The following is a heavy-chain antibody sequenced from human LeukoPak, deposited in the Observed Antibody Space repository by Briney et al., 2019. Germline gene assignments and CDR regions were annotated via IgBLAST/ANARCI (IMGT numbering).Heavy chain of an antibody. D-gene: IGHD3-22*01. CDR3: ARDEARYSSGYYPNWFDP. CDR2: ITSSSRYI. CDR1: GFTFSDYN. V-gene: IGHV3-21*01. J-gene: IGHJ5*02. Sequence: GGSLRLSCAASGFTFSDYNINWVRQAPGKGLEWVSSITSSSRYIYYADSVKGRFTISGDNANNSLFLQMNSLRVEDTAVYYCARDEARYSSGYYPNWFDPWGQGTLVTVSS.